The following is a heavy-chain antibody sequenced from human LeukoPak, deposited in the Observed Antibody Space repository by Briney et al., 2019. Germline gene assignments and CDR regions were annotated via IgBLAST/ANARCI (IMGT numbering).Heavy chain of an antibody. V-gene: IGHV4-59*11. CDR1: DDSFSSHY. CDR3: ARDLVTVTKGFDI. J-gene: IGHJ3*02. Sequence: SETLSLTCTVSDDSFSSHYWTWIRQPPGKGLEWIGYISYIGSTNYNLSLKSRVTISIDTSKNQFSLKLSSVTAADTAVYYCARDLVTVTKGFDIWGQGTMVSVSS. D-gene: IGHD4-17*01. CDR2: ISYIGST.